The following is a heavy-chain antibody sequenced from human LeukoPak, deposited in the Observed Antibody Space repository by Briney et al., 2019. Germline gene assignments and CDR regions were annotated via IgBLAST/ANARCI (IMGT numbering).Heavy chain of an antibody. CDR1: GYTLTELS. J-gene: IGHJ5*02. CDR3: ATGLKEGYSSSWYSGVHNWFDP. Sequence: ASVKVSCKVSGYTLTELSMHWVRQAPGKGLEWMGGFDPEDGETIYAQEFQGRVTMTEDTSTDTAYMELSSLRSEDTAVYYCATGLKEGYSSSWYSGVHNWFDPWGQGTLVTVSS. CDR2: FDPEDGET. D-gene: IGHD6-13*01. V-gene: IGHV1-24*01.